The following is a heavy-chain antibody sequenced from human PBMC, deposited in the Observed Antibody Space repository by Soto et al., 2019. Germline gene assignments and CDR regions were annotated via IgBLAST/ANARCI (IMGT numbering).Heavy chain of an antibody. D-gene: IGHD3-3*02. J-gene: IGHJ5*02. V-gene: IGHV4-39*01. CDR3: ASPKIAFYNWFDP. CDR1: GGSISSSSYY. CDR2: IYYSGST. Sequence: SEALSLTCTVSGGSISSSSYYWGWIRQPPGKGLEWIGSIYYSGSTYYNPSLKSRVTISVDTSKNQFSLKLSSVTAADTAVYYCASPKIAFYNWFDPWGQGTLVTVSS.